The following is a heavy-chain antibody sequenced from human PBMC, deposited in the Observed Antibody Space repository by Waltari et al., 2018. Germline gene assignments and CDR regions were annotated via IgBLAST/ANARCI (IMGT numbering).Heavy chain of an antibody. CDR1: GGSISSYY. CDR3: ARGRDGYNFFDY. V-gene: IGHV4-59*01. CDR2: IYYSGST. D-gene: IGHD5-12*01. Sequence: QVQLQESGPGLVKPSETLSLTCTVSGGSISSYYWSWIRQPQGKGLEWIGYIYYSGSTNYNPSLKSRVTISVDTSKNQFSLKLSSVTAADTAVYYCARGRDGYNFFDYWGQGTLVTVSS. J-gene: IGHJ4*02.